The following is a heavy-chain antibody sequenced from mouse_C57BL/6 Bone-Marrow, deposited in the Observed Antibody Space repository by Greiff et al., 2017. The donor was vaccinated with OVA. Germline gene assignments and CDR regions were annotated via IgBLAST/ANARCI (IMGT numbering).Heavy chain of an antibody. Sequence: EVQLQQSGPELVKPGASVKLSCKASGYTFTDYYMNWVKQSHGKSLEWIGDINPNNGGTSYNQKFKGKATLTVDKSSSTAYMELRSLTSEDSAVYYCAGSNFPFAYWGQGTLVTVSA. CDR1: GYTFTDYY. J-gene: IGHJ3*01. CDR2: INPNNGGT. V-gene: IGHV1-26*01. CDR3: AGSNFPFAY. D-gene: IGHD2-5*01.